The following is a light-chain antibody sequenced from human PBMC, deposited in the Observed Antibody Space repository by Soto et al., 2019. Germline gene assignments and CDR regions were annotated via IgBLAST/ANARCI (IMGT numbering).Light chain of an antibody. CDR1: QSVSRW. CDR2: DAS. V-gene: IGKV1-5*01. CDR3: QQYNLYLSYT. J-gene: IGKJ2*01. Sequence: DIQITQCPSTLSASVGDRVTITCRATQSVSRWLAWYQQKPGRAPKLLIYDASTLESGVPSRFSGGGSGTQFTLTISSLQPEDFATYYCQQYNLYLSYTFGQGTKLQIK.